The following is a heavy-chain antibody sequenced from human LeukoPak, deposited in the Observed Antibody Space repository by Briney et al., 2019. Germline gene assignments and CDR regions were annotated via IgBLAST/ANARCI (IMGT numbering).Heavy chain of an antibody. J-gene: IGHJ4*02. CDR3: ARTQYCISTTCYKSWDS. CDR2: SRNKANSYTT. D-gene: IGHD2-2*02. Sequence: GGPLRLSCAASGFTFSDHYIDWVRQAPGKGLEWVGRSRNKANSYTTEYAASVKGRFTISRDNSKNSLYLQMNSLKTEDTAVYYCARTQYCISTTCYKSWDSWGQGTLVTVSS. CDR1: GFTFSDHY. V-gene: IGHV3-72*01.